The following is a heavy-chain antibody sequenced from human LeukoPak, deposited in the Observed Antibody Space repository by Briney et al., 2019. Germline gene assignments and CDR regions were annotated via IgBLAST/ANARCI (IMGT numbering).Heavy chain of an antibody. CDR3: ARDSSGWFGHHDAFDI. V-gene: IGHV1-2*02. J-gene: IGHJ3*02. D-gene: IGHD6-19*01. CDR2: INPNSGGT. CDR1: GYTFTGYY. Sequence: ASVKVSCKASGYTFTGYYMHWVRQAPGQGLEWMGWINPNSGGTNYAQKFQGRVTMTRDTSISTAYMELSRLRSDDTAVYYCARDSSGWFGHHDAFDIWGRGTMVTVSS.